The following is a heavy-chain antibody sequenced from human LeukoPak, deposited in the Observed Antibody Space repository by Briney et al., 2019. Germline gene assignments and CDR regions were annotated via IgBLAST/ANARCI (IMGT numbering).Heavy chain of an antibody. CDR2: IRYDGSNK. CDR1: GFTFSSYG. Sequence: PGGSLRLSCAASGFTFSSYGMHWVRQAPGKGLEWVAFIRYDGSNKYYADSVKGRFTISRDNSKNTLYLQMNSLRAEDTAVYYCAKDRLPSNGGKVGARGSAIDYWGQGTLVTVSS. D-gene: IGHD1-26*01. J-gene: IGHJ4*02. CDR3: AKDRLPSNGGKVGARGSAIDY. V-gene: IGHV3-30*02.